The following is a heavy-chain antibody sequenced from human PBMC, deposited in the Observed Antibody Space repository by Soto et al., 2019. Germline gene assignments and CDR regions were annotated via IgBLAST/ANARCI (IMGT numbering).Heavy chain of an antibody. J-gene: IGHJ4*02. CDR1: GYTFTNFG. D-gene: IGHD4-17*01. CDR2: ISAYNGNT. Sequence: QVQLVQSGAEVKKPGASVKVSCKASGYTFTNFGISWVRQAPGQGLEWMGWISAYNGNTNYAQNFQGRVTITTDTSTRTAYLELRSVRSDDTSVYFCARGGTTIDYWGQGTLVTVSS. V-gene: IGHV1-18*01. CDR3: ARGGTTIDY.